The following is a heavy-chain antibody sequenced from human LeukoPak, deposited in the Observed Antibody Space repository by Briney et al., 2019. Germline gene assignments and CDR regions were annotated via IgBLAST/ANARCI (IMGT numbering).Heavy chain of an antibody. D-gene: IGHD3-16*01. CDR1: GGSISSYY. V-gene: IGHV4-59*01. Sequence: PSETLSLTCTVSGGSISSYYWSWIRQPPGKGLEWIGYIYYSGSTNYNPSLKSRVTISVDTSKSQFSLKLSSVTAADTAVYYCARVTHNWFDPWGQGTLVTVSS. J-gene: IGHJ5*02. CDR3: ARVTHNWFDP. CDR2: IYYSGST.